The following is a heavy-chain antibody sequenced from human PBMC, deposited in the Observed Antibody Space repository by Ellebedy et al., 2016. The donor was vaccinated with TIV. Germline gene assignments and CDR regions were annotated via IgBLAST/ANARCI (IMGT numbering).Heavy chain of an antibody. V-gene: IGHV5-51*01. J-gene: IGHJ4*02. CDR1: GYSFTSYW. Sequence: GESLKISCQGSGYSFTSYWIGWVRQMPGKGLEWMGFIYPGDSETRYSPSFQGQVTISADKSISTAYLPWSSLKASDTAMYYCARWATAGPGGVYFDYWGQGTLVTVSS. CDR2: IYPGDSET. D-gene: IGHD5-12*01. CDR3: ARWATAGPGGVYFDY.